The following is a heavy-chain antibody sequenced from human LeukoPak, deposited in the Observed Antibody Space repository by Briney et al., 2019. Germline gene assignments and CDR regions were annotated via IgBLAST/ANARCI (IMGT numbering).Heavy chain of an antibody. V-gene: IGHV4-39*01. CDR1: GGSISSSSYY. CDR3: ARQIYYGMDV. J-gene: IGHJ6*02. CDR2: IYYSGST. Sequence: SETLSLTCAVSGGSISSSSYYWGWIRQPPGKGLEWIGSIYYSGSTYYNPSLKSRVTISVDTPKNQFSLKLSSVTAADTAVYYCARQIYYGMDVWGQGTTVTVSS.